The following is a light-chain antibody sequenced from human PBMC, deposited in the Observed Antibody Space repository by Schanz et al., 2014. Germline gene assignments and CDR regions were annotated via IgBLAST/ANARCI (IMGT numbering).Light chain of an antibody. CDR2: EAT. CDR3: SSYTSSSTRV. V-gene: IGLV2-14*02. CDR1: SSDIGSYNL. Sequence: QSALTQPASMAGSPGQSITISCDGSSSDIGSYNLVSWYQHHPGKAPKLMIYEATKRPAGVSGRFSGSRSGNTASLTISGLQAEDEADYYCSSYTSSSTRVFGTGTKLTVL. J-gene: IGLJ1*01.